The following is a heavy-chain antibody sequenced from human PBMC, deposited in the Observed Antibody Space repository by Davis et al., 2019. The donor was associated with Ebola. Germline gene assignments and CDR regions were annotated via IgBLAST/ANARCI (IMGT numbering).Heavy chain of an antibody. J-gene: IGHJ4*02. CDR2: IRTSGGST. CDR1: GFTFSSHA. D-gene: IGHD3-16*02. V-gene: IGHV3-23*01. Sequence: GESLKISCAASGFTFSSHAMTWVRQAPGKGLEWVSGIRTSGGSTYYADSVKGRFTISRDNSKNTLYLQMNSLRAEDTAVYYCAKGGDIWGSHRQYYFDYWGRGTVVTVSS. CDR3: AKGGDIWGSHRQYYFDY.